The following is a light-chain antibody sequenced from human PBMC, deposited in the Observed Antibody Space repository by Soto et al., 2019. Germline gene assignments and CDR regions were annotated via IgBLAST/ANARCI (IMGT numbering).Light chain of an antibody. CDR2: GAS. V-gene: IGKV3-20*01. CDR1: QSVSSSY. Sequence: EIVLTQSPGTLSLSPGERATLSCRASQSVSSSYLAWYQQKPGQAPRLLIFGASSRATGIPDRFSGSGSGTDFTLTISRLEPEDFAVYYCQQYDNSPPMYTFGQGTNLEIK. CDR3: QQYDNSPPMYT. J-gene: IGKJ2*01.